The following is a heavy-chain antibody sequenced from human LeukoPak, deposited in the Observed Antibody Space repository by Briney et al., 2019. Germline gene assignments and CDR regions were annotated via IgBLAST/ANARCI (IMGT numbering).Heavy chain of an antibody. V-gene: IGHV4-39*07. J-gene: IGHJ4*02. Sequence: SETLSLTCTVSGGSISSSGYYWGWIRQPPGKGLEWIETIDYTGDTYYNPSLKSRVTISVDSVKNQFSLKLRSVTAADTAVYYCVRLRSGTGDFDNWGQGALVNVSS. CDR3: VRLRSGTGDFDN. D-gene: IGHD7-27*01. CDR1: GGSISSSGYY. CDR2: IDYTGDT.